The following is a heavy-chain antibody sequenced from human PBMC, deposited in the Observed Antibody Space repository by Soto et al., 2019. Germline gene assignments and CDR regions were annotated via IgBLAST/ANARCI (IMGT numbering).Heavy chain of an antibody. D-gene: IGHD6-19*01. CDR3: ARGVAGSGFDL. CDR1: GDSVSSNTAA. Sequence: SETLSLTCAISGDSVSSNTAAWNWIRSSPSRGLEWLGRTYYRSNWRHDYAVSVKSRITVNPDTSKDHFSLQLNSVTPDDTAVYYCARGVAGSGFDLWGQGTLVTVSS. J-gene: IGHJ4*02. V-gene: IGHV6-1*01. CDR2: TYYRSNWRH.